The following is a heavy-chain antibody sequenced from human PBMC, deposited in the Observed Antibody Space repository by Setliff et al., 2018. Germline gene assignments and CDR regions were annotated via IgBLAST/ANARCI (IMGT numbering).Heavy chain of an antibody. CDR2: INTNTGNP. D-gene: IGHD5-18*01. CDR3: AREGVDTRSSTDYRYYMDV. J-gene: IGHJ6*03. V-gene: IGHV7-4-1*02. Sequence: ASVKVSCKTSGYSFTVFGISWVRQAPGQGLEWMGWINTNTGNPIYVQGFTERFVFSLDTSVSTAYLHISGLKAEDTAVYYCAREGVDTRSSTDYRYYMDVWGKGTTVTVSS. CDR1: GYSFTVFG.